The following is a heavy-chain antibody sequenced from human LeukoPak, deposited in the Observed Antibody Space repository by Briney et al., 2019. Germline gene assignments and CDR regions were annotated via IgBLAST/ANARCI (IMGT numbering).Heavy chain of an antibody. CDR1: GFTFSSYW. CDR3: TSARSVAVAGDAFDI. J-gene: IGHJ3*02. Sequence: GGSLRLSCAASGFTFSSYWMSWVRQAPGKGLEWVANIKQDGSEKYYVDSVKGRFTISRDNAKNSLYLQMNSLRAEDTAVYYCTSARSVAVAGDAFDIWGQGTMVTVSS. CDR2: IKQDGSEK. D-gene: IGHD6-19*01. V-gene: IGHV3-7*01.